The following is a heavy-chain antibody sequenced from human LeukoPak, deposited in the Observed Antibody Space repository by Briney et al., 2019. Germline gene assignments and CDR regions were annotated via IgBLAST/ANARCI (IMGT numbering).Heavy chain of an antibody. D-gene: IGHD3-3*01. CDR3: ARGYDFWSGYPPFDY. V-gene: IGHV1-2*02. J-gene: IGHJ4*02. CDR2: INPNSGGT. Sequence: ASVKVSCTASGYTFTGYYMHWVRQAPGQGLEWMGWINPNSGGTNYAQKFQGRVTMTRDTSISTAYMELSRLRSDDTAVYYCARGYDFWSGYPPFDYWGQGTLVTVSS. CDR1: GYTFTGYY.